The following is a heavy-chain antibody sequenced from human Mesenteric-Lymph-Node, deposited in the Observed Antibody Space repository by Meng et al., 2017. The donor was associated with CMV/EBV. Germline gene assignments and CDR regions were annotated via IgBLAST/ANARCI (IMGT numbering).Heavy chain of an antibody. CDR2: ISSSGSTI. CDR3: ARTPYDYDSTGYYLDY. Sequence: GESLKISCAASGITFSSYEMNWVRQAPGKGQGWVSYISSSGSTIYYADSVKGRFTISRDDGKNSLYLQMNSLRAEDTANYYCARTPYDYDSTGYYLDYWGQGTLVTVSS. CDR1: GITFSSYE. V-gene: IGHV3-48*03. D-gene: IGHD3-22*01. J-gene: IGHJ4*02.